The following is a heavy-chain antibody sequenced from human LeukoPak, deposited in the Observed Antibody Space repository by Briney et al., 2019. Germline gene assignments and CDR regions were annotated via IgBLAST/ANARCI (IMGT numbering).Heavy chain of an antibody. CDR3: ARHGPYYFDY. V-gene: IGHV4-39*01. CDR2: IYYSGST. J-gene: IGHJ4*02. CDR1: GGSISSSSYY. Sequence: SETLSLTCTVSGGSISSSSYYWGWIRQPPGKGLEWIGSIYYSGSTYYNPSFKSRVTISVDTSKNQFSLKLSPVTAADTAVYYCARHGPYYFDYWGQGTLVTVSS.